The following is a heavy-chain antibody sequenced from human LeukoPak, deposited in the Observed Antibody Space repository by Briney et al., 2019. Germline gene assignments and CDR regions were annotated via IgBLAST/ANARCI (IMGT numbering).Heavy chain of an antibody. J-gene: IGHJ6*03. CDR3: VRENSGWYRSALGRETAYYYYYYMDV. V-gene: IGHV3-7*01. CDR2: IKQDGSEK. D-gene: IGHD6-19*01. CDR1: GFTFSSYW. Sequence: GGSLRLSCAASGFTFSSYWMSWVRQAPGKGLEWVANIKQDGSEKYYVDSVKGRFTISRDNAKNSPYLQMNSLRAEDTAVYYCVRENSGWYRSALGRETAYYYYYYMDVWGKGTTVTVS.